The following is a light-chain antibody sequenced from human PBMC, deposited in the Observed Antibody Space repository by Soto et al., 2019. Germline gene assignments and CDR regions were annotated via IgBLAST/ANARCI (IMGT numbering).Light chain of an antibody. CDR3: ATWDDNLNGVV. CDR1: TSNIVSNT. V-gene: IGLV1-44*01. J-gene: IGLJ3*02. CDR2: SND. Sequence: AVVTQPPSASGTPGQTVTISCSGSTSNIVSNTVNWYRHLPGTAPKLLIYSNDQRPPGVPDRFSGSKSGTSASLAISGLHSEDETDYYCATWDDNLNGVVFGGGTKLTVL.